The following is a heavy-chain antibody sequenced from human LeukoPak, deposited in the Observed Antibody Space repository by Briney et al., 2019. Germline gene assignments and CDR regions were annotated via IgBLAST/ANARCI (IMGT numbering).Heavy chain of an antibody. V-gene: IGHV6-1*01. CDR3: SLARAEYHYGMDV. J-gene: IGHJ6*02. Sequence: QTLSLTCVISGDGVSSISVAWNWIRQSPSRGLEWLGRTYYRSKWYYEYAVSVKSRINISPDTSKNQFSLHLTSVTPEDTAVYYCSLARAEYHYGMDVWGQGTTVTVSS. CDR1: GDGVSSISVA. CDR2: TYYRSKWYY.